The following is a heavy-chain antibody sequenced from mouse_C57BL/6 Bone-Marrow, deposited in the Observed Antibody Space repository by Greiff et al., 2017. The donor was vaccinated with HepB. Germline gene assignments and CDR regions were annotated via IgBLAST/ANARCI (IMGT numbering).Heavy chain of an antibody. V-gene: IGHV1-15*01. CDR3: TRERSRYFDV. CDR2: IDPETGGT. Sequence: QVQLQQSGAELVRPGASVTLSCKASGYTFTDYEMHWVKQTPVHGLEWIGAIDPETGGTAYNQKFKGKAILTADKSSSTAYMELRSLTSEDSAVYYCTRERSRYFDVWGTGTTVTVSS. CDR1: GYTFTDYE. J-gene: IGHJ1*03.